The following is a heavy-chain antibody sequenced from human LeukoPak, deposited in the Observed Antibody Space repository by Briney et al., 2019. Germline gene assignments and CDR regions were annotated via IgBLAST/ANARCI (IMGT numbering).Heavy chain of an antibody. V-gene: IGHV4-4*07. CDR3: ARGTNYGDYDPNWFDP. CDR2: TYTSGST. CDR1: GGSISSYY. J-gene: IGHJ5*02. D-gene: IGHD4-17*01. Sequence: SETLSLTCTVSGGSISSYYWSWIRQPAGKGLEWIGRTYTSGSTNYNPSLKSRVTMSVDTSKNQFSLKLSSVTAADTAVYYCARGTNYGDYDPNWFDPWGQGTLVTVSS.